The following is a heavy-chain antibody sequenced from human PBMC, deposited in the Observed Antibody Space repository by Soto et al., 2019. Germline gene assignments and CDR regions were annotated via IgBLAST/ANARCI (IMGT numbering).Heavy chain of an antibody. D-gene: IGHD6-19*01. Sequence: SETLSLTCTVSGGSISSYYWSWIRQPPGKGLEWIGYIYYSGSTNYNPSLKSRVTISVDTSKNQFSLKLSSVTAADTAVYYCARHDEGSGWYDGRWFDPWGQGTLVTVSS. CDR2: IYYSGST. CDR1: GGSISSYY. CDR3: ARHDEGSGWYDGRWFDP. V-gene: IGHV4-59*08. J-gene: IGHJ5*02.